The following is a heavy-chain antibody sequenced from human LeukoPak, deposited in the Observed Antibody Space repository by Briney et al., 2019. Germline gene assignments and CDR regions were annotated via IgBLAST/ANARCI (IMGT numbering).Heavy chain of an antibody. Sequence: GGSLRLSCGVSGFTFRSYAMEWVRQAPGKGVEWVSEISGRPDNTYYADSVKGRFATSRDDSRNTLYLQMNSLRAEDTAVYYCARLVGVSPLDYWGQGTPVTVSS. CDR2: ISGRPDNT. CDR1: GFTFRSYA. V-gene: IGHV3-23*01. D-gene: IGHD3-16*01. J-gene: IGHJ4*02. CDR3: ARLVGVSPLDY.